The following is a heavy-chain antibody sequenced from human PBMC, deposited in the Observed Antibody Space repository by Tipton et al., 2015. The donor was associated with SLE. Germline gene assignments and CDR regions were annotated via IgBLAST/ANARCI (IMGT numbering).Heavy chain of an antibody. CDR3: ARLGYSSGWGYFDL. V-gene: IGHV3-30*01. D-gene: IGHD6-19*01. Sequence: SVKGRFTISRDNSKNTLYLQMNSLRAEDTALYYCARLGYSSGWGYFDLWGRGTLVTVSS. J-gene: IGHJ2*01.